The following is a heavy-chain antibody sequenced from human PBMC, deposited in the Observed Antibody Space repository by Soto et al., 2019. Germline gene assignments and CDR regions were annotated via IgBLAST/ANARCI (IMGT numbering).Heavy chain of an antibody. V-gene: IGHV3-30-3*01. CDR3: ARDGKGSSSWGYYYYGMDV. CDR1: GFTFSSYA. J-gene: IGHJ6*02. D-gene: IGHD6-13*01. Sequence: QVQLVESGGGVVQPGRSLRLSCAASGFTFSSYAMHWVRQAPGKGLEWVAVISYDGSNKYYADSVKGRFTISRDNSKNTLYLQMNSLRAEDTAVYYCARDGKGSSSWGYYYYGMDVWGQGTTVTVSS. CDR2: ISYDGSNK.